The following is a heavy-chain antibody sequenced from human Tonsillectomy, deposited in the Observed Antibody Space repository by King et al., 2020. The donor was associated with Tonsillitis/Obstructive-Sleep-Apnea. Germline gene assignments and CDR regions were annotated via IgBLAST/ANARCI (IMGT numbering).Heavy chain of an antibody. CDR2: NRTHNGNT. J-gene: IGHJ4*02. CDR3: ARDLGYSYGYGSDY. V-gene: IGHV1-18*01. Sequence: QLVQSGAEVKEPGASVKVSCKASGYTFTSYGISWVRQAPGQGLEWMGWNRTHNGNTKYAQNLRGRVTLTTDTSTSTAYMEVRSLRSDDTAMYYCARDLGYSYGYGSDYWGQGTLVTVSS. D-gene: IGHD5-18*01. CDR1: GYTFTSYG.